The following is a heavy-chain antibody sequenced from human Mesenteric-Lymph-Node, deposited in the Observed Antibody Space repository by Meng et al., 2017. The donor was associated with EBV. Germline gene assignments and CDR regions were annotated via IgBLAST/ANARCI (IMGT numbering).Heavy chain of an antibody. CDR1: GGPFSSYA. Sequence: VQVVRSGAGVRKPGSSVKVSCKASGGPFSSYAISWVRQAPGQGLEWMGGIIPIFGTANYAQKFQGRVTITADESTSTAYMELSSLRSEDTAVYYCANGSGSYSPYYFDYWGQGTLVTVSS. D-gene: IGHD3-10*01. J-gene: IGHJ4*02. CDR2: IIPIFGTA. CDR3: ANGSGSYSPYYFDY. V-gene: IGHV1-69*01.